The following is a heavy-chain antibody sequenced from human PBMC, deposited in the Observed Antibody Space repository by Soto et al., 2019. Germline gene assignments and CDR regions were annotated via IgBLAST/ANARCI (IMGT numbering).Heavy chain of an antibody. CDR2: ISGSSSYI. D-gene: IGHD3-10*01. CDR1: GFTFSSYS. J-gene: IGHJ6*02. V-gene: IGHV3-21*01. CDR3: ARGNYFAMDV. Sequence: VQLVESGGGLVKPGGSLRLSCAASGFTFSSYSMNWVRQAPGKGLEWVSSISGSSSYIYFADSVKGRFTVSRDNAKNSLYLQMNSLRAEDTAVYYCARGNYFAMDVWGQGTTVTVS.